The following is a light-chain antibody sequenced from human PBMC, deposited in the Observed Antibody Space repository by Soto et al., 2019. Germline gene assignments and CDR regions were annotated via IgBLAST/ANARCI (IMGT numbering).Light chain of an antibody. CDR2: EVS. V-gene: IGLV2-14*01. J-gene: IGLJ1*01. CDR3: SSYTSSSTPYV. Sequence: QSALTQPDSVSGSPGQSITISCSGTSSDVGGYNYVSWYQQHPGKAPKRMIYEVSNRPSGVSNRFSGSKSGNTASLTNSGLQAEDEADYYCSSYTSSSTPYVFGPGTKLTVL. CDR1: SSDVGGYNY.